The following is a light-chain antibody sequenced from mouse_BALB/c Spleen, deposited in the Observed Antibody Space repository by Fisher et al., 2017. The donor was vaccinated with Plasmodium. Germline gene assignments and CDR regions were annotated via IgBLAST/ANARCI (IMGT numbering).Light chain of an antibody. CDR1: QFISNN. CDR3: QQSNSWPLT. Sequence: DIVITQSTATLSVTPGDSVSLSCRASQFISNNLHWYQQKSLESPRLLIKYASQSISGIPSRFSGSGSGTDFTLNINSVETEDFGMYFCQQSNSWPLTFGAGTKLELK. V-gene: IGKV5-43*01. CDR2: YAS. J-gene: IGKJ5*01.